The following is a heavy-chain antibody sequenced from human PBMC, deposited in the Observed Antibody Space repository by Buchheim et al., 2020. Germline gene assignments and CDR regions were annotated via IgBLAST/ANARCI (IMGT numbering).Heavy chain of an antibody. CDR2: INHSGNT. V-gene: IGHV4-34*01. Sequence: QVQLQQWGAGLLKPSETLSLTCAVYTGSFSAYYWSWIRQPPGKGLEWIGEINHSGNTDYNPSLKSRVTLSVDTSKNQFSLKLTSVTAADTAVYYCAREPYNWKQGRIDYWGQGTL. D-gene: IGHD1-20*01. J-gene: IGHJ4*02. CDR1: TGSFSAYY. CDR3: AREPYNWKQGRIDY.